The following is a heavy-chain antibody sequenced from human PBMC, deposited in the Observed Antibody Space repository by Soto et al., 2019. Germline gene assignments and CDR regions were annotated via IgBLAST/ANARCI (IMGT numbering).Heavy chain of an antibody. V-gene: IGHV3-33*06. CDR2: IWYDGSNK. CDR1: GFTFSSYG. J-gene: IGHJ6*03. CDR3: AKHTQEDYYYYYMDV. Sequence: HPGGSLRLSCAASGFTFSSYGMHWVRQAPGKGLEWVAVIWYDGSNKYYADSVRGRFTISRDNSKNTLYLQMNSLRAADTAVYYCAKHTQEDYYYYYMDVWGKGTTVTVSS.